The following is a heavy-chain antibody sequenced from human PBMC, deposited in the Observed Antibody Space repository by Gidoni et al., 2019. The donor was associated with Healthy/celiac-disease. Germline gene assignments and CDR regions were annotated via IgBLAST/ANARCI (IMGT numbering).Heavy chain of an antibody. D-gene: IGHD3-22*01. V-gene: IGHV3-73*01. Sequence: EVQLVESGGGFVQPGGSLKLSWAAAGITFSGSADHWGRKASGKGLGSGGRIRSKANSYATAYASSVQVRFTISRDDSNNTAYLQMNSLKTEDTAVYYCTSLFDYYDSSGYYYHDAFDIWGQGTMVTVSS. J-gene: IGHJ3*02. CDR3: TSLFDYYDSSGYYYHDAFDI. CDR1: GITFSGSA. CDR2: IRSKANSYAT.